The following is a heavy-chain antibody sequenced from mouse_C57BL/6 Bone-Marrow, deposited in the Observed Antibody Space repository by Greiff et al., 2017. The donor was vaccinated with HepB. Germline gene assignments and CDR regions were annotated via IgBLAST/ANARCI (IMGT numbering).Heavy chain of an antibody. V-gene: IGHV10-3*01. CDR3: VRDLIYYGNYEFAY. CDR1: GFTFNTYA. D-gene: IGHD2-1*01. Sequence: EVMLVESGGGLVQPKGSLKLSCAASGFTFNTYAMHWVRQAPGKGLEWVARIRSKSSNYATYYADSVKDRFTISRDDSQSMLYLQMNNLKTEDTAMYYCVRDLIYYGNYEFAYWGQGTLVTVSA. CDR2: IRSKSSNYAT. J-gene: IGHJ3*01.